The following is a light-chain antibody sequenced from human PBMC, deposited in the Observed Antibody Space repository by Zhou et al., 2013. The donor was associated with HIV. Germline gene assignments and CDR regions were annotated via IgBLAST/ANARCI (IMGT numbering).Light chain of an antibody. Sequence: DIVMTQSPLSLPVIPGEPASISCRSSQSLLHSNGYNCLDWYLQKPGQSPQLLIYLGSNRASGVPDRFSGSVSGTDFTLKISRVEAEDVGVYYCMQRIKFPWTFGQGTKVEIK. V-gene: IGKV2-28*01. CDR3: MQRIKFPWT. J-gene: IGKJ1*01. CDR1: QSLLHSNGYNC. CDR2: LGS.